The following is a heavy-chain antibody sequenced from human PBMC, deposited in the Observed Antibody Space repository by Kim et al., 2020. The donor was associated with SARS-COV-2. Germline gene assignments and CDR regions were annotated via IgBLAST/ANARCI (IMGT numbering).Heavy chain of an antibody. CDR2: IWLDGSNR. J-gene: IGHJ6*03. V-gene: IGHV3-33*01. D-gene: IGHD3-10*01. CDR1: GFTFSSYG. Sequence: GGSLRLSCAASGFTFSSYGMHWVRLAPGKGLEWVAVIWLDGSNRYFADSVKGRITISRDNSKNTVYLQMNSLRTEDTAVYYCGRGRGSYNYYMDVWGKGTTVTVSS. CDR3: GRGRGSYNYYMDV.